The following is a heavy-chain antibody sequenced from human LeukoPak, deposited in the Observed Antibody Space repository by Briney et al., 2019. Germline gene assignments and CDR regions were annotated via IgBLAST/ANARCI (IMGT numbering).Heavy chain of an antibody. Sequence: GGSLRLSCAASGFTFSSYSMNWVRQAPGKGLEWVSSISSSSSYIYYADSVKGRFTISRDNAKNSLYLQMNSLRAEDTAVYYCARGSIYYDSSGHIYFDYWGQGTLVTVSS. CDR3: ARGSIYYDSSGHIYFDY. J-gene: IGHJ4*02. CDR1: GFTFSSYS. V-gene: IGHV3-21*01. CDR2: ISSSSSYI. D-gene: IGHD3-22*01.